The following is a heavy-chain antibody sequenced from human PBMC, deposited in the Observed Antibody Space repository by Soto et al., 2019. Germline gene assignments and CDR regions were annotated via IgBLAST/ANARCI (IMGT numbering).Heavy chain of an antibody. CDR3: ARDRGGGDGLGSYYPFGYYYYGMDV. J-gene: IGHJ6*02. CDR2: INPNSGGT. CDR1: GYTFTGYY. D-gene: IGHD3-10*01. Sequence: ASVKVSCKASGYTFTGYYMHWVRQAPGQGLEWMGWINPNSGGTNYAQKFQGWVTMTRDTSISTAYMELSRLRSDDTAVYYCARDRGGGDGLGSYYPFGYYYYGMDVWGQGTTVTVSS. V-gene: IGHV1-2*04.